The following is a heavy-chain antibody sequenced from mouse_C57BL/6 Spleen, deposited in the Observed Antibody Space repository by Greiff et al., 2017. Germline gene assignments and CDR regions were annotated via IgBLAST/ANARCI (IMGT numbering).Heavy chain of an antibody. CDR2: IDPSDSET. CDR1: GYTFTSYW. CDR3: ARSTMVRSAYYYALDY. Sequence: QVQLQQPGAELVRPGSSVKLSCKASGYTFTSYWMDWVKQRPGQGLEWIGNIDPSDSETHYNQKFKDKATLTVDKSSSPAYMQLSSLTSEDSAVYYCARSTMVRSAYYYALDYWGQGTLVTVSS. D-gene: IGHD2-2*01. V-gene: IGHV1-61*01. J-gene: IGHJ4*01.